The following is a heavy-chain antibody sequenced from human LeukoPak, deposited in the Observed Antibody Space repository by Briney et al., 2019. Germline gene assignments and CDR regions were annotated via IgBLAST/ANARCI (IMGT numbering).Heavy chain of an antibody. Sequence: SETLSLTCTVSGGSISSYYWSWIRQPPGKGLEWIGYIYYSGSTNYNPSLKSRVTISVDTSKNQFSLKLSSVTAADTAVYYCARHARYDILTGYPFDYWGQGTLVTVSS. CDR3: ARHARYDILTGYPFDY. D-gene: IGHD3-9*01. J-gene: IGHJ4*02. CDR1: GGSISSYY. V-gene: IGHV4-59*08. CDR2: IYYSGST.